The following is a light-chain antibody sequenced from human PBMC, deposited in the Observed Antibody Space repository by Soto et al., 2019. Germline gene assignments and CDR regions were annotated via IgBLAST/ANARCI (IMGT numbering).Light chain of an antibody. V-gene: IGLV2-23*01. Sequence: QSALTQPASVSGSPGQSITISCTGTSSDVGSYNLVSWYQQHPGKAPKLMIYEGSKRPSGVSNRFSGSKSGNTASLTISGLQAEDEADYYCCSYAGNTNGVFGGGTKLTVL. CDR1: SSDVGSYNL. J-gene: IGLJ3*02. CDR2: EGS. CDR3: CSYAGNTNGV.